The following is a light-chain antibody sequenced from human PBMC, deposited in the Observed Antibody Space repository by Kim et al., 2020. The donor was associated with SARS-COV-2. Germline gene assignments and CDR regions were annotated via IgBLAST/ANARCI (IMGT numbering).Light chain of an antibody. CDR1: RTDVGGHNF. V-gene: IGLV2-8*01. Sequence: QSALTQPPSASGSPGQTVTISCTGSRTDVGGHNFVSWFQQHPGKAPKLIIYDVSERPSGVPDRFSGSKSGNTASLTVSGLQTEDEADYYCSSYAGNNRDIFGTGTKVTVL. CDR2: DVS. J-gene: IGLJ1*01. CDR3: SSYAGNNRDI.